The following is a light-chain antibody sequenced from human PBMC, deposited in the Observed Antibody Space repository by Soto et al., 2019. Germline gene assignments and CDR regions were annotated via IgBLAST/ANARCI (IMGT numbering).Light chain of an antibody. CDR1: QSISSK. V-gene: IGKV3-15*01. J-gene: IGKJ5*01. CDR2: DAS. Sequence: DIVMTQSPGTLSVSPGERATLSCRASQSISSKLAWYQQKPGQAPRLLISDASTRATGIPARFSGSGSGTEFTLTISSLQSEDFAVYYCQQYNNWPPITFGQGTRLEIK. CDR3: QQYNNWPPIT.